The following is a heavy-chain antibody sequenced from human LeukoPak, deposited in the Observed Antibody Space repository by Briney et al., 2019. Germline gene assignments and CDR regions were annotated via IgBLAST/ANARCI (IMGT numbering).Heavy chain of an antibody. J-gene: IGHJ4*02. CDR1: GFTFGSYA. CDR2: ISYDGSNK. V-gene: IGHV3-30-3*01. D-gene: IGHD5-18*01. Sequence: GGSLRLSCVASGFTFGSYAMHWVRQAPGKGLEWVAVISYDGSNKYYADSVKGRFTISRDNSKNTLYLQMDSLSAEDTAVYYCARAGSQSHVDAAMGFCNYWGQGTLVTVSS. CDR3: ARAGSQSHVDAAMGFCNY.